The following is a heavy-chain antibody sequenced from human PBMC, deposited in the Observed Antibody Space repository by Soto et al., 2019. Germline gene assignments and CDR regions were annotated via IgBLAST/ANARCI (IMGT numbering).Heavy chain of an antibody. D-gene: IGHD3-10*01. CDR1: GFTFSSYA. J-gene: IGHJ4*02. V-gene: IGHV3-23*01. Sequence: GGSLRLSCAASGFTFSSYAMSWVRQAPGKGLEWVSAISGSCGSTYYADSVKGRFTISRDNSKNTLYLQMNSLRAEDTAVYYCAKSLRGVIKYFDYWGQGTLVTVSS. CDR3: AKSLRGVIKYFDY. CDR2: ISGSCGST.